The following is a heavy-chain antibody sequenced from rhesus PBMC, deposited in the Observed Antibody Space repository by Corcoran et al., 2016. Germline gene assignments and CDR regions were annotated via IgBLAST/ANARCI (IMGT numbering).Heavy chain of an antibody. CDR1: GGSISSNY. J-gene: IGHJ5-1*01. CDR3: ATNSGSFSAAGLDV. CDR2: IYGGIGST. D-gene: IGHD6-25*01. Sequence: QVQLQESGPGLVKPSETLSLTCAVSGGSISSNYWSWIRQSPGKGLEWIGDIYGGIGSTRYTPSRRSRVTISTDTSKNQCSLKLNSVTAADTAVYYCATNSGSFSAAGLDVWGPGVLVTVSS. V-gene: IGHV4-147*01.